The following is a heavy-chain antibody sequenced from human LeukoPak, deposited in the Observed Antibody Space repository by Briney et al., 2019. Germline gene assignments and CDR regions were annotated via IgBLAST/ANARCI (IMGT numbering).Heavy chain of an antibody. CDR1: GVSITSSGFY. D-gene: IGHD6-6*01. CDR3: ARDNTLTSSPDAFDF. J-gene: IGHJ3*01. Sequence: PSETLSLTCTVSGVSITSSGFYWSWLRQHPGKGLEWIGHITNSGSTSYNPSLKSRLTIARDTSKNQFSLDLTFATAADTALYYCARDNTLTSSPDAFDFWGQGTLVTVSS. V-gene: IGHV4-31*03. CDR2: ITNSGST.